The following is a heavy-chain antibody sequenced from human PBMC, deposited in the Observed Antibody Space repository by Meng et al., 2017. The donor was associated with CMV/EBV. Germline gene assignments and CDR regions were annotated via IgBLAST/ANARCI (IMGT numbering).Heavy chain of an antibody. CDR3: ARIAAAGRFDY. CDR2: IYWDDDK. V-gene: IGHV2-5*02. J-gene: IGHJ4*02. CDR1: GFSLSTSGVG. D-gene: IGHD6-13*01. Sequence: QITLKESRTTLVKPTQTLTLTCTFSGFSLSTSGVGVGWIRQPPGKAPEWLALIYWDDDKRYSPSLKSRLTITKDTSKNQVVLTMTNMDPVDTATYYCARIAAAGRFDYWGQGTLVTVSS.